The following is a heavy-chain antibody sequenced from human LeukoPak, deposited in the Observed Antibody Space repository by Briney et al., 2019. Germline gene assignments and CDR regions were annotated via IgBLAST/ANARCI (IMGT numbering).Heavy chain of an antibody. Sequence: SETLSLTCTVSGGSISSYYWSWIRQPAGKGLEWIGRIYTSGSANYNPSLKSRVTMSVDASKIQFSLKLSSVTAADTAVYYCARDAPSGFWSGHDAFDIWGQGTMVTVSS. V-gene: IGHV4-4*07. CDR2: IYTSGSA. CDR1: GGSISSYY. CDR3: ARDAPSGFWSGHDAFDI. D-gene: IGHD3-3*01. J-gene: IGHJ3*02.